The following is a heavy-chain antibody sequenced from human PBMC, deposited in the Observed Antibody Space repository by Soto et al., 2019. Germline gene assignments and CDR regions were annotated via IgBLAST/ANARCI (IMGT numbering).Heavy chain of an antibody. J-gene: IGHJ4*02. Sequence: QVPLVEAGGGVVQPGRSLRLSCAASGFTFSSYGMHWVRQAPGKGLERVAVISYDGSNKYYADYVKGRFTIYRGNSKNRLYLKMNSLRAEDTAVYYCAKDQQDGKLWLLGYFDYSGQGTLVTVST. D-gene: IGHD5-18*01. V-gene: IGHV3-30*18. CDR3: AKDQQDGKLWLLGYFDY. CDR1: GFTFSSYG. CDR2: ISYDGSNK.